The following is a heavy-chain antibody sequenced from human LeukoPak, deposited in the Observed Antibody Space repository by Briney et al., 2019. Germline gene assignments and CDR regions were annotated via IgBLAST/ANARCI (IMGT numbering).Heavy chain of an antibody. J-gene: IGHJ4*02. Sequence: GGSLRLSCAASGFTFSSYEMNWVRQAPGKGLEWVSYISPSSDHIDYADFVKGRFTISRDNAKNSVYLQMNSLRAEDTALYYCASPVEVAGRGGFWGQGTLVTVSS. CDR3: ASPVEVAGRGGF. CDR2: ISPSSDHI. V-gene: IGHV3-48*03. CDR1: GFTFSSYE. D-gene: IGHD6-19*01.